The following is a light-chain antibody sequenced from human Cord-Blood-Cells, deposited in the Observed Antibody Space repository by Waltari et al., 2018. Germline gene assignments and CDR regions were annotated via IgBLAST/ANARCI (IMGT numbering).Light chain of an antibody. CDR1: SSDVGGYNY. CDR2: DVG. Sequence: QSALTQPASVSGSPGQSITISCTGTSSDVGGYNYVSWYQQHPGKAPKLMIYDVGNRPSGVSNRFSGSKSGNTASLTILWLQAEDEADYYCSSYTSSSTYVFGTGTKVTVL. CDR3: SSYTSSSTYV. J-gene: IGLJ1*01. V-gene: IGLV2-14*01.